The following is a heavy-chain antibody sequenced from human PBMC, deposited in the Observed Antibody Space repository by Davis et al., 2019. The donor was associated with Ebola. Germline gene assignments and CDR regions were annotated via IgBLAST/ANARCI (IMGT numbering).Heavy chain of an antibody. CDR3: ARARVGISYWFDP. CDR2: IYYSGST. D-gene: IGHD2-21*01. CDR1: GDSISSADYF. V-gene: IGHV4-30-4*01. J-gene: IGHJ5*02. Sequence: MPSETLSLTCTVSGDSISSADYFWTWIRQPPGKGLEWIGYIYYSGSTYYNPSLKSRVTISVDTSKNQFSLKLSSVTAADTAVYYCARARVGISYWFDPWGQGTLVTVSS.